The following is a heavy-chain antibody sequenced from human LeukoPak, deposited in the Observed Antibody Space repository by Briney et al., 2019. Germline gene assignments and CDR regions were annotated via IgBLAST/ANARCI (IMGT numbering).Heavy chain of an antibody. CDR1: GGSISSSSYY. D-gene: IGHD3-10*01. Sequence: ASETLSLTCTVSGGSISSSSYYWGWIRQPPGKGLEWIGSIYYSGSTYYNPSLKSRVTISVDTSKNQFSLKLSSVTAADTAVYYCARDRRGGWFDPWGQGTLVTVSS. CDR2: IYYSGST. V-gene: IGHV4-39*07. J-gene: IGHJ5*02. CDR3: ARDRRGGWFDP.